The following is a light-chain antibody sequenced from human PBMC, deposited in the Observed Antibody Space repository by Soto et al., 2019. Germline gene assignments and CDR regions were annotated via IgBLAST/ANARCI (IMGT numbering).Light chain of an antibody. V-gene: IGKV1-33*01. Sequence: DIQMTQSPSSLSASVGDRVTITCQASQDISKYLNWYQQRPGKAPKLLIHDATYLETGVPSRFSGSGSGTDFTLTISSLQPGDIATYYCQQFDNLPRTFGGGTKVDMK. J-gene: IGKJ4*01. CDR2: DAT. CDR1: QDISKY. CDR3: QQFDNLPRT.